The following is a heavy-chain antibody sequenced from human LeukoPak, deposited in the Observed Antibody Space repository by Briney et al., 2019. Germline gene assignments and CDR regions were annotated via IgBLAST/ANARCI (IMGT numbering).Heavy chain of an antibody. J-gene: IGHJ3*02. V-gene: IGHV1-46*01. Sequence: ASVKVSCKASGYTFTTYYIHWVRQASGQGLEWMGIINPSGGSTSYAQKFQGRVTMTRDMSTTTVYMELDSLRSDDTAVYYCARASSGSYSNRDAFAIWGQGTMVTVSS. CDR3: ARASSGSYSNRDAFAI. CDR2: INPSGGST. CDR1: GYTFTTYY. D-gene: IGHD1-26*01.